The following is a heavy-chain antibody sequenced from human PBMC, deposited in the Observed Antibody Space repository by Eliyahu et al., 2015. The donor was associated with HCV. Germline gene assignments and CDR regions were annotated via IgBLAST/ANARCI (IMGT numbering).Heavy chain of an antibody. Sequence: EVQLVESGGGLVQPGGSLRLSCTASGFTVISNYXSWVPQGPGEGAGWVSLIYSGGSTYYADSVKGRFTISRDDSKNTLYLQMNSLRAEDTAVYYCARDRNGDFDYWGQGTLVTVSS. J-gene: IGHJ4*02. CDR1: GFTVISNY. D-gene: IGHD1-1*01. V-gene: IGHV3-66*01. CDR2: IYSGGST. CDR3: ARDRNGDFDY.